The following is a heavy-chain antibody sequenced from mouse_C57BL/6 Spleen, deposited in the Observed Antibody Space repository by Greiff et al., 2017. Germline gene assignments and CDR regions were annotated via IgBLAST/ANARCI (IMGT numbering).Heavy chain of an antibody. J-gene: IGHJ2*01. CDR1: GYTFTSYW. CDR3: ARGDGYYEGDFDY. Sequence: QVQLQQPGAELVKPGASLKMSCKASGYTFTSYWITWVKQRPGQGLEWIGDIYPGSGSTNYNEKFKSKATLTVDTSSSTAYMQLSSLTSEDSAVYYCARGDGYYEGDFDYWGQGTTLTVSS. CDR2: IYPGSGST. V-gene: IGHV1-55*01. D-gene: IGHD2-3*01.